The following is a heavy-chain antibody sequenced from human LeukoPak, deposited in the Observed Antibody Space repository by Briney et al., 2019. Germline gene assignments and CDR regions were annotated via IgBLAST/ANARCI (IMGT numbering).Heavy chain of an antibody. CDR2: IYYSGST. CDR3: ARAGGGRLDY. Sequence: SETLSLTCTVSGGSISSYYWSWIRQPPGKGLEWMGYIYYSGSTNYNPSLKSRVTISVDTSKNQFSLKLSSVTAADTAVYYCARAGGGRLDYWGQGTLVTVSS. D-gene: IGHD2-15*01. J-gene: IGHJ4*02. CDR1: GGSISSYY. V-gene: IGHV4-59*01.